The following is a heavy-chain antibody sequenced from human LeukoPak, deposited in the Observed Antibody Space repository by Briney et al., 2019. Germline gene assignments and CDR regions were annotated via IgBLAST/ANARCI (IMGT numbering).Heavy chain of an antibody. J-gene: IGHJ5*02. CDR1: GGTFSSYA. CDR2: IIPIFGTA. Sequence: SVKVSCKASGGTFSSYAISWVRQAPGQGLEWMGGIIPIFGTANYAQKFQGRVTITTDESTSTAYMELISLRSEDTAVYYCARDQGYSYGQGASDWFDPWGQGTLVTVSS. D-gene: IGHD5-18*01. CDR3: ARDQGYSYGQGASDWFDP. V-gene: IGHV1-69*05.